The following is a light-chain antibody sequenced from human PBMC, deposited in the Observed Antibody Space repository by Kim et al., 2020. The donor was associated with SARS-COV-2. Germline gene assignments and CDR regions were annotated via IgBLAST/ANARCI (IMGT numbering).Light chain of an antibody. J-gene: IGLJ3*02. CDR2: GRN. Sequence: SSELTQDPAVSVALGQTVRITCQGDSLRSYYVSWYQQKPGQAPLLVIYGRNNRPSGIPDRFSGSSSGNTASLTITGAQAEEEADYYCNSRDSSVNPLVFGGGTKLTVL. CDR3: NSRDSSVNPLV. V-gene: IGLV3-19*01. CDR1: SLRSYY.